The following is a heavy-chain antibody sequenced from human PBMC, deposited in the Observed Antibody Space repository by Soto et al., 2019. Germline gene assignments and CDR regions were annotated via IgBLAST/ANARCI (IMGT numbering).Heavy chain of an antibody. V-gene: IGHV4-34*01. CDR1: GGSFSGYY. CDR2: INHSGST. J-gene: IGHJ6*02. Sequence: QVQLQQWGAGLLKPSETLSLTCAVYGGSFSGYYWSWIRQPPGKGLEWIGEINHSGSTNYNPSLKSRVTISVDTSKNQFSLKLSSVTAADTAVYYCARSVEFGRYFDWLPGGMDVWGQGTTVTVSS. CDR3: ARSVEFGRYFDWLPGGMDV. D-gene: IGHD3-9*01.